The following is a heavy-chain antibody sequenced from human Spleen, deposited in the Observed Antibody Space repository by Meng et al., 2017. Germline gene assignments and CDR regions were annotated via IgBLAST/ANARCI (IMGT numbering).Heavy chain of an antibody. CDR3: TGHTDY. J-gene: IGHJ4*02. Sequence: VESWGGLVKPGGSLRLACEGSGFTFSNAWMTWVRQVSGKRLEWVGRIKSKPDGETTDYAAPVKGRFTISRDDSKNTVYLQMNSLKTEDTAVYYCTGHTDYWGQGTLVTVSS. V-gene: IGHV3-15*01. CDR1: GFTFSNAW. CDR2: IKSKPDGETT.